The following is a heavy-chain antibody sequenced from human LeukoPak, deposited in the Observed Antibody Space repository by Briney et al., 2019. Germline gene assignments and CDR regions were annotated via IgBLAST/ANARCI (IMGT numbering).Heavy chain of an antibody. Sequence: GRSLRLSCAASGFTFNGYAMHWVRQAPGKGLEWVAVIWHDGNNKYYADSVKGRFTNSRDNSKNTVYPQMNSLRAEDTAVYYCARDWMGSTRLAGDYWGQGTLVTVSS. CDR1: GFTFNGYA. J-gene: IGHJ4*02. CDR2: IWHDGNNK. CDR3: ARDWMGSTRLAGDY. V-gene: IGHV3-33*01. D-gene: IGHD2/OR15-2a*01.